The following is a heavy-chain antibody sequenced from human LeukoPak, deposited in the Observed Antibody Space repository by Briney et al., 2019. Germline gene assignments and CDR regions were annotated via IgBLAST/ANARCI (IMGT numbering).Heavy chain of an antibody. V-gene: IGHV3-74*01. CDR2: INTDGSST. J-gene: IGHJ3*02. Sequence: GGSLRLSCAASGFTFSSYWMHWVRQAPGKGLVWVSRINTDGSSTSYADSVKGRFTISRDNAKNTLYLQMNSLRAEDTAVYYCARVTGRSDAFDIWGQGTMVTVSS. CDR3: ARVTGRSDAFDI. CDR1: GFTFSSYW.